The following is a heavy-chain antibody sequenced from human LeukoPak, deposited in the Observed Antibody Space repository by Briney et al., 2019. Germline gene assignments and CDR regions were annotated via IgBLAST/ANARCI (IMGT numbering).Heavy chain of an antibody. CDR3: ARDLSVSMVRGVTNWFDP. D-gene: IGHD3-10*01. J-gene: IGHJ5*02. CDR1: GGTFSSYA. Sequence: ASVKVSCKASGGTFSSYAISWVRQAPGQGVKWMGGIIPIFGTANYAQKFQGRVTITRDTSASTAYMELSSLRSEDTAVYYCARDLSVSMVRGVTNWFDPWGQGTLVTVSS. V-gene: IGHV1-69*05. CDR2: IIPIFGTA.